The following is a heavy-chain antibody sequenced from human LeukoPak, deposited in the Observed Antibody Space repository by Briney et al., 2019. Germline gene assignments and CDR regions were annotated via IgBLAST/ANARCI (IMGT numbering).Heavy chain of an antibody. Sequence: NSSETLSLTCTVSGGSISSGSYYWGWIRQPPGKGLEWIGSIYYSGSTYYNPSLKSRVTISVDTSKNQFSLKVRSVTAADTAVYYCARRPRGDYKAWFDPWGQGTLVTVSS. CDR3: ARRPRGDYKAWFDP. V-gene: IGHV4-39*01. J-gene: IGHJ5*02. D-gene: IGHD5-24*01. CDR1: GGSISSGSYY. CDR2: IYYSGST.